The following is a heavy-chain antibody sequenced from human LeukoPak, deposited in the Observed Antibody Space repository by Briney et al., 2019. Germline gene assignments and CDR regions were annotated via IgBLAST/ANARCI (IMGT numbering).Heavy chain of an antibody. CDR2: INWNGGST. J-gene: IGHJ4*02. D-gene: IGHD2-15*01. CDR1: GFTFDDYG. V-gene: IGHV3-20*01. Sequence: GGSLRLSCAASGFTFDDYGMSWVRQAPGKGLEWVSGINWNGGSTGYADSVKGRFTISRDNAKNSLYLQMNSLRAEDTASYHCARAGVRCSGGSCYFSYWGQGTLVTVSS. CDR3: ARAGVRCSGGSCYFSY.